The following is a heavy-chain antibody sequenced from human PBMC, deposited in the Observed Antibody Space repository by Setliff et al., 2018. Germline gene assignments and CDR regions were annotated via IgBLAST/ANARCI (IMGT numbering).Heavy chain of an antibody. J-gene: IGHJ4*02. CDR3: ATRRAARSPLTG. CDR2: INPNNGDT. D-gene: IGHD6-6*01. V-gene: IGHV1-2*02. Sequence: ASVKVSCKASGYTFTGYYFHWVRQAPGQGLEWMGWINPNNGDTKSAQKFQGRLTMTRDTSISTAYMELRSLRPDDTAVYYCATRRAARSPLTGWGQGTLVTVSS. CDR1: GYTFTGYY.